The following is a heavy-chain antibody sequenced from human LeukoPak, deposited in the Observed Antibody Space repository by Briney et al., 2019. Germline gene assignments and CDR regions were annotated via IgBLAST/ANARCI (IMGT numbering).Heavy chain of an antibody. CDR3: AKSYGSESYSKYFFDY. CDR1: GFTFRNFA. CDR2: ISGSGDST. Sequence: PGGSLRLSCAASGFTFRNFAMSWVRQAPGKGLELDSTISGSGDSTFYADSVKGRFTIARANSKNTLYLQMSSLRVEDTAVYYCAKSYGSESYSKYFFDYWGQGTLVTVSS. V-gene: IGHV3-23*01. D-gene: IGHD3-10*01. J-gene: IGHJ4*02.